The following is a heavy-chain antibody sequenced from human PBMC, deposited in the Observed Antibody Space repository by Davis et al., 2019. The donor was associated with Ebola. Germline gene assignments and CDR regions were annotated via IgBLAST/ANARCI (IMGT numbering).Heavy chain of an antibody. CDR1: GDSVSINSAS. J-gene: IGHJ3*02. CDR3: ARDQRGYDSSGYYVGFRAFDM. Sequence: MPSETLSLTCAISGDSVSINSASWNWIRQSPSRGLEWLGRTYYRSKWYNDYAVSVKSRISINPDTSKNQFSLQLNSVTPEDTAVYYCARDQRGYDSSGYYVGFRAFDMWGQGTMVTVSS. D-gene: IGHD3-22*01. CDR2: TYYRSKWYN. V-gene: IGHV6-1*01.